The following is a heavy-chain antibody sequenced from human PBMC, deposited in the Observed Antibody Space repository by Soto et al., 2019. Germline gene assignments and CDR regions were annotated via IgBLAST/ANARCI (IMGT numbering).Heavy chain of an antibody. V-gene: IGHV3-30*18. J-gene: IGHJ6*02. CDR2: ISYDGSNK. CDR3: AKDSLVAARYYYGMDV. D-gene: IGHD6-6*01. Sequence: PGGSLRLSCAASGFTFSSYGMHWVRQAPGKGLEWVAVISYDGSNKYYADSVKGRFTISRDNSKSTLFLQMNSLRAEDTAVYYCAKDSLVAARYYYGMDVWGQGTTVTVSS. CDR1: GFTFSSYG.